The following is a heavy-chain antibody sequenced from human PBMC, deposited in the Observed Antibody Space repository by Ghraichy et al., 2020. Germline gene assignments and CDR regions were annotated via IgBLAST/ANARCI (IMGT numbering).Heavy chain of an antibody. V-gene: IGHV4-34*01. CDR3: ARRGAYTMVRGVIMKGKVFDY. Sequence: SETLSLTCAVYGGSFSGYYWSWIRQPPGKGLEWIGEINHSGSTNYNPSLKSRVTISVDTSKNQFSLKLSSVTAADTAVYYCARRGAYTMVRGVIMKGKVFDYWGQGTLFTFSS. CDR1: GGSFSGYY. J-gene: IGHJ4*02. D-gene: IGHD3-10*01. CDR2: INHSGST.